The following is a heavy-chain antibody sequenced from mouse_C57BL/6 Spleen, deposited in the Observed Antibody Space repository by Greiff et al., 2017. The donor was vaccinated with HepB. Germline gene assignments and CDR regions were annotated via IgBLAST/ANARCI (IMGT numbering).Heavy chain of an antibody. Sequence: VKLVESGGDLVKPGGSLKLSCAASGFTFSSYGMSWVRQTPDKRLEWVATISSGGSYTYYPDSVKGRFTISRDNAKNTLYLQMSSLKSEDTAMYYCARHGSITTVVAGEFAYWGQGTLVTVSA. J-gene: IGHJ3*01. CDR3: ARHGSITTVVAGEFAY. CDR2: ISSGGSYT. D-gene: IGHD1-1*01. V-gene: IGHV5-6*02. CDR1: GFTFSSYG.